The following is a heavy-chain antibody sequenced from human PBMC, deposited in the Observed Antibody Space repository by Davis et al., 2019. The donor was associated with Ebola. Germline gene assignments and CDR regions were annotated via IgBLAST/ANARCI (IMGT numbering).Heavy chain of an antibody. V-gene: IGHV4-59*01. CDR1: GASISSSY. Sequence: SETLSLTCTVSGASISSSYWSWIRQPPGKGLEWIVYMSYTGSPNYNPSLKSRVTISVDTSNSQFSLDLTSVTAADTAVYYCARGLPSYYYGMDVWGQGTTVTVSS. CDR2: MSYTGSP. J-gene: IGHJ6*02. D-gene: IGHD2/OR15-2a*01. CDR3: ARGLPSYYYGMDV.